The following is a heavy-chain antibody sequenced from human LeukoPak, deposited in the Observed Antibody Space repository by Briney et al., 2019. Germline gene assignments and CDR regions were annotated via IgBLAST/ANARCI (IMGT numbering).Heavy chain of an antibody. J-gene: IGHJ6*02. D-gene: IGHD1-26*01. CDR1: GFTFSSYS. Sequence: PGGSLRLSCAASGFTFSSYSMNWVRQAPGKGLEWVSYISSSSSTIYYADSVKGRFTISRDNAKNSLYLQMNSLRAEDTAVYYCAREDGSYGDYYYGMDVWGQGTTVTVSS. V-gene: IGHV3-48*01. CDR3: AREDGSYGDYYYGMDV. CDR2: ISSSSSTI.